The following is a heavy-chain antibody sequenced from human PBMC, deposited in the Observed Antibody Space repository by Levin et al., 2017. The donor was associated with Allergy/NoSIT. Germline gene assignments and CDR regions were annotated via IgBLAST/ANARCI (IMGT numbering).Heavy chain of an antibody. D-gene: IGHD3-10*01. J-gene: IGHJ4*02. CDR2: ISGNGGST. CDR3: AKDTVSYYGSGTYNGEFDY. V-gene: IGHV3-23*01. CDR1: GFTFSNYA. Sequence: GGSLRLSCAASGFTFSNYAMNWVRQAPGKGLEWVSSISGNGGSTYYADSVKGRFTISRDKSKNTLYLQLDSLRAEDTAVYFCAKDTVSYYGSGTYNGEFDYWGQGTLVTVSS.